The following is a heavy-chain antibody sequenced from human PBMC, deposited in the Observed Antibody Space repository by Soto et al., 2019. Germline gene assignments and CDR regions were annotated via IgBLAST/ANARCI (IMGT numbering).Heavy chain of an antibody. CDR3: AKGSVLNIVGVVAATPEGAFDI. D-gene: IGHD2-15*01. CDR2: ISGSGGST. Sequence: GGSLRLSCAASGFTFSSYAMSWVRQAPGKGLEWVSAISGSGGSTYYADSVKGRFTISRDNSKNTLYLQMNSLRAEDTAVYYCAKGSVLNIVGVVAATPEGAFDIWGQGTMVTVSS. V-gene: IGHV3-23*01. J-gene: IGHJ3*02. CDR1: GFTFSSYA.